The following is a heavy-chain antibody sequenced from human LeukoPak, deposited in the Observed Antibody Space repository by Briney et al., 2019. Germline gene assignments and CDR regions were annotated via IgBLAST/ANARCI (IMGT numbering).Heavy chain of an antibody. V-gene: IGHV3-23*01. Sequence: GGSLTLSCAASGFPFSSYAMSWVRQAPGKGLDWVSAISGSGGSTYYADSVKGRFTISRDNSKNTLYLQMNSLRAEDTAVYYCAKDLGPRSFIVVVPAAITFDYWGQGTLVTVSS. D-gene: IGHD2-2*01. CDR3: AKDLGPRSFIVVVPAAITFDY. J-gene: IGHJ4*02. CDR2: ISGSGGST. CDR1: GFPFSSYA.